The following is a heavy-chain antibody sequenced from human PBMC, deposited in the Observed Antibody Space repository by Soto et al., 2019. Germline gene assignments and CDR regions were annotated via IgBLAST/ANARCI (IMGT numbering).Heavy chain of an antibody. Sequence: QVQVVESGGGVVQPGRSLRLSCAASGFTLSCCGMHWVRQAPGKGLEWVGVITYDGSEIHYGDSVKGRFTISRDSSENTVYLQMNSLRVEDSAVYYCAKEQSIGFYRVVDYWGQGTLVTVSP. CDR3: AKEQSIGFYRVVDY. J-gene: IGHJ4*02. V-gene: IGHV3-30*18. D-gene: IGHD6-19*01. CDR1: GFTLSCCG. CDR2: ITYDGSEI.